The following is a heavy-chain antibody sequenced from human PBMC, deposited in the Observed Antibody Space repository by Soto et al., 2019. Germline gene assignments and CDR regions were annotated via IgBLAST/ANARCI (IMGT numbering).Heavy chain of an antibody. D-gene: IGHD3-22*01. CDR1: GGSISSGGYS. CDR3: AREASDSSGYYLDY. V-gene: IGHV4-30-2*01. Sequence: SETLSLTCAVSGGSISSGGYSWSWIRQPPGKGLEWIGYIYHSGSTYYNPSLKSRVTISVDRSKNQFSLKLSSVTAADTAVYYCAREASDSSGYYLDYWGQGTLVTVSS. J-gene: IGHJ4*02. CDR2: IYHSGST.